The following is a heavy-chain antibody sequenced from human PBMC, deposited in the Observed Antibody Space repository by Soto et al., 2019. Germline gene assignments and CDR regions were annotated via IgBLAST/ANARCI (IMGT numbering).Heavy chain of an antibody. Sequence: VQLQELGPGLVKPSETLSLTCTVSGDSVGSGAVYWTWIRQPPGKGLEWIGYMYYTGRTTYNPSLKSRVTISMDASKNQFALNLTSVTAADTAMYYCARDTMAFGFDYWGQGALVTVAS. CDR2: MYYTGRT. V-gene: IGHV4-61*08. CDR1: GDSVGSGAVY. D-gene: IGHD3-10*01. CDR3: ARDTMAFGFDY. J-gene: IGHJ4*02.